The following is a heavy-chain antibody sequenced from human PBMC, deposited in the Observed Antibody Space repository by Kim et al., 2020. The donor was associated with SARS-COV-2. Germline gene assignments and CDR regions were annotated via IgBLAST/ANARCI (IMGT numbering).Heavy chain of an antibody. CDR3: ARSLGAGPSTIFGVVIIPDAFDR. CDR2: IYYSGST. V-gene: IGHV4-39*01. CDR1: GGSISSSSYY. Sequence: SETLSLTCTVSGGSISSSSYYWGWIRQPPGKGLEWIGSIYYSGSTYYNPSLKSRVTISVDTSKNQFSLKLSSVTAADTAVYYCARSLGAGPSTIFGVVIIPDAFDRWGEGTMVTVSS. D-gene: IGHD3-3*01. J-gene: IGHJ3*02.